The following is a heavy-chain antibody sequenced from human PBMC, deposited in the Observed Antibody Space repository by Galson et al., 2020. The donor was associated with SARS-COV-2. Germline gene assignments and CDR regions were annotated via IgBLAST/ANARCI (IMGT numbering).Heavy chain of an antibody. CDR1: SDSISSHY. J-gene: IGHJ4*02. Sequence: SETLSLTCTVSSDSISSHYWSWIRQPPGKGLEWIGYIYYSGTTNYSPSLKSRASISMDTSRTQFSLKLSSVTAADTAVYYCASSQIAVAGVLAYWGQGTLVTVSS. CDR2: IYYSGTT. CDR3: ASSQIAVAGVLAY. D-gene: IGHD6-19*01. V-gene: IGHV4-59*11.